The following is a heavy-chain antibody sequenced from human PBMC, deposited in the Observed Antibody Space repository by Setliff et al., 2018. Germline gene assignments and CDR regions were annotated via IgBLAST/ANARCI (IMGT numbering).Heavy chain of an antibody. J-gene: IGHJ5*02. Sequence: NPSETLSLTCAVYGGSFSGYYWSWIRQPPGKGLESIGEINHSGSTNYNPSLKSRVTISVDTSKNQFSLKLSSVTAADTAVYYCAKGPDSSGYQGWFDPWGQGTLVTVSS. D-gene: IGHD3-22*01. V-gene: IGHV4-34*01. CDR2: INHSGST. CDR1: GGSFSGYY. CDR3: AKGPDSSGYQGWFDP.